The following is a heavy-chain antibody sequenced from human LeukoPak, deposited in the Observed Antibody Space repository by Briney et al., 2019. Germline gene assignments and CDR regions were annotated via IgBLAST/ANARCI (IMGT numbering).Heavy chain of an antibody. Sequence: PGGSLRLSCAASGFTFSTYTMHWVRQAPGKGLEWVSSISSSSGYIYYTDSVKGRFTVSRDNAKNSLYLQMNSLRAEDTAVYYCARSYDYVWGNYRYDFDYWGQGTLVTVSS. CDR2: ISSSSGYI. CDR1: GFTFSTYT. J-gene: IGHJ4*02. CDR3: ARSYDYVWGNYRYDFDY. V-gene: IGHV3-21*01. D-gene: IGHD3-16*02.